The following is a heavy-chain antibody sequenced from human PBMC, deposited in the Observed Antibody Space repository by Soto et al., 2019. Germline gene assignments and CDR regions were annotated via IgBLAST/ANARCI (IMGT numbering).Heavy chain of an antibody. CDR3: ATNYGSGSAHFDY. V-gene: IGHV1-69*02. Sequence: QVQLVQSGAEVKKPGSSVKVSCTASGGTFNFYSISWVRQAPGQGLEWVGRVIPMVGMSEYAQKFQGRVTITADKSTSTSYMNLRSISSEDTAVYYCATNYGSGSAHFDYWGQGTLVTVSS. CDR2: VIPMVGMS. D-gene: IGHD3-10*01. J-gene: IGHJ4*02. CDR1: GGTFNFYS.